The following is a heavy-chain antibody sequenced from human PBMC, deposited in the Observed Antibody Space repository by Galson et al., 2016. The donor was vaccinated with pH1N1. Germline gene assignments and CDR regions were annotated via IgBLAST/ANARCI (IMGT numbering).Heavy chain of an antibody. J-gene: IGHJ6*02. CDR2: ISPIFGST. D-gene: IGHD3-10*01. Sequence: SVKVSCKASGGTFSNSAISWVRQAPGQGLEWMGGISPIFGSTNYAQRFQGRVTVSADIFTNTAYMELSRLRSEDTAIYYCATAGPLVREILYYSYAMDVWGQGTTVTVSS. CDR3: ATAGPLVREILYYSYAMDV. CDR1: GGTFSNSA. V-gene: IGHV1-69*06.